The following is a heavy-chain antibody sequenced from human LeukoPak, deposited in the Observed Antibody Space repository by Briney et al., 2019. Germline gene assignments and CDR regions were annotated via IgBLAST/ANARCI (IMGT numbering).Heavy chain of an antibody. CDR2: IYYSGST. V-gene: IGHV4-59*08. D-gene: IGHD1-14*01. CDR3: ARKEQPDDAFDI. CDR1: GGSISSYY. Sequence: KPSETLSLTCTVSGGSISSYYWSWIRQPPGKGLEWIGYIYYSGSTNYNPSLKSRVTISVDTSKNQFSLKLSSVAAADTAVYYCARKEQPDDAFDIWGQGTMVTVSS. J-gene: IGHJ3*02.